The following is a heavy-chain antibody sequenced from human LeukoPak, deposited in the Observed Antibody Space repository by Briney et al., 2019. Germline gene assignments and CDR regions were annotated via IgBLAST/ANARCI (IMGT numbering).Heavy chain of an antibody. CDR3: AREAPGELRYFDR. Sequence: SVKVSCKASGGTFSSYAISWVRQAPGQGLEWMGGIIPIFGTANYAQKFQGRVTITADESTSTAYMELSSLRSEDTAVYYCAREAPGELRYFDRWGLGTLVTASS. CDR2: IIPIFGTA. CDR1: GGTFSSYA. J-gene: IGHJ4*02. D-gene: IGHD3-9*01. V-gene: IGHV1-69*13.